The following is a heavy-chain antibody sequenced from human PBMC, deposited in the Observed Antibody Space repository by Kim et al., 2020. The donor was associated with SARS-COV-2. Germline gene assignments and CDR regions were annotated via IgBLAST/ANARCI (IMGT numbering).Heavy chain of an antibody. Sequence: GGSLRLSCAASGFTFSSYAMHWVRQAPGKGLEWVAVISYDGSNKYYADSVKGRFTISRDNSKNTLYLQMNSLRAEDTAVYYCARDFGVVLYGLMSYGSGSYYGHFDYWGQGTLVTVSS. CDR1: GFTFSSYA. D-gene: IGHD3-10*01. CDR3: ARDFGVVLYGLMSYGSGSYYGHFDY. J-gene: IGHJ4*02. V-gene: IGHV3-30*04. CDR2: ISYDGSNK.